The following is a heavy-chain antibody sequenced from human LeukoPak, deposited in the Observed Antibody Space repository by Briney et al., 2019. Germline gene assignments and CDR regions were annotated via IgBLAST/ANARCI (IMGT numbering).Heavy chain of an antibody. V-gene: IGHV4-30-2*01. D-gene: IGHD5-18*01. CDR1: GGSISSGGYS. CDR2: IYHSGST. Sequence: SQTLSLTCAVSGGSISSGGYSWSWIRQPPGKGLEWIGYIYHSGSTYYNPSLKSRVTISVDRSKNQFSLRLTSVTAADTAVYYCARDQSAGYTYGWDFDYWGQGTLVTVFS. J-gene: IGHJ4*02. CDR3: ARDQSAGYTYGWDFDY.